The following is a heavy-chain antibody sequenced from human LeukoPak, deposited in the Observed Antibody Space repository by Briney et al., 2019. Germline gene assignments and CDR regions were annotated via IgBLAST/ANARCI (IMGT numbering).Heavy chain of an antibody. CDR3: TTPIRLYYDFWSGYYH. CDR1: GFAFSSAW. D-gene: IGHD3-3*01. CDR2: IQAISETT. J-gene: IGHJ4*02. Sequence: KSGGSLRLSCVASGFAFSSAWMNWVRQAPGKGLEWVGRIQAISETTDYAAPVKGRFTISRDDSKSIAYLQMNSLKTEDTAVYYCTTPIRLYYDFWSGYYHWGQGTLVTVSS. V-gene: IGHV3-15*01.